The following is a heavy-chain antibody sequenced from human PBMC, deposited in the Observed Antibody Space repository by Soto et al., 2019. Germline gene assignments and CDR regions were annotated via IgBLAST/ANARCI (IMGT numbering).Heavy chain of an antibody. D-gene: IGHD3-16*01. V-gene: IGHV5-51*01. J-gene: IGHJ4*02. CDR1: GYTFTNYW. CDR3: ARRARGNWAFDY. Sequence: GESLKISCEGSGYTFTNYWIGWVRQVPGKGLEWMGIIYPGDSDTRYSPSFQGQVTFSADKSTTSAYLQWSSLKASDTAIYFCARRARGNWAFDYWGQGTLVTVSS. CDR2: IYPGDSDT.